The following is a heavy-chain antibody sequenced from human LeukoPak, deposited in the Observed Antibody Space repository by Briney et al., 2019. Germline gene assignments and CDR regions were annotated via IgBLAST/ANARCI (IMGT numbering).Heavy chain of an antibody. CDR1: GGSISSGGYY. J-gene: IGHJ4*02. V-gene: IGHV4-31*03. D-gene: IGHD6-19*01. CDR2: IYYSGST. Sequence: SQTLSLTCTVSGGSISSGGYYWSWIRQHPGKGLEWIGYIYYSGSTNYNPSPKSRVTISVDTSKNQFSLKLSSVTAADTAVYYCASFGYSSGWAFGYWGQGTLVTVSS. CDR3: ASFGYSSGWAFGY.